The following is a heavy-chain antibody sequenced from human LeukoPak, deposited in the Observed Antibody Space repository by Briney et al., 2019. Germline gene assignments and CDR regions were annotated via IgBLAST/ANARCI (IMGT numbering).Heavy chain of an antibody. J-gene: IGHJ4*02. V-gene: IGHV3-21*01. D-gene: IGHD1-7*01. Sequence: SMNWVRQAPGKGLEWVSCISNSSSYIYYADSVKGRFTISRDNAKNSLYLQMNSLRAEDTAVYYCARAHNWKYGSFDFWGQGTLVTVSS. CDR3: ARAHNWKYGSFDF. CDR1: S. CDR2: ISNSSSYI.